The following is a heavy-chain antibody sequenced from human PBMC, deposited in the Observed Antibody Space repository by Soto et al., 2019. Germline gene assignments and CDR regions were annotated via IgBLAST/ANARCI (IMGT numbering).Heavy chain of an antibody. V-gene: IGHV4-59*12. Sequence: SETLSLTCTVSGGSISSYYWSWIRQPPGKGLEWIGYMYYSGSTNYNPSVKSRVTISVDTSKNQFSLKLSSVTAADTAVYYCARDAGDYGSLYFQHWGQGTLVTVSS. D-gene: IGHD4-17*01. J-gene: IGHJ1*01. CDR1: GGSISSYY. CDR2: MYYSGST. CDR3: ARDAGDYGSLYFQH.